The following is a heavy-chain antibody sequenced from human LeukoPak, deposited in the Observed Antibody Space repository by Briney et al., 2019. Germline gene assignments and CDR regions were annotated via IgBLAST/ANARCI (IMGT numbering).Heavy chain of an antibody. J-gene: IGHJ4*02. CDR1: GFTFSSYS. CDR3: ARDDILTRGFDY. V-gene: IGHV3-7*01. Sequence: GGSLRLSCAASGFTFSSYSMNWVRQAPGKGLEWVANIKQDGSEKYYVDSVKGRFTISRDNAKNSLYLQMNSLRAEDTAVYYCARDDILTRGFDYWGQGTLVTVSS. CDR2: IKQDGSEK. D-gene: IGHD3-9*01.